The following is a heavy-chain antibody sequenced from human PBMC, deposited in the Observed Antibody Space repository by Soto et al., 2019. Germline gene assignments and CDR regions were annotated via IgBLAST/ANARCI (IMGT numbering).Heavy chain of an antibody. J-gene: IGHJ4*02. V-gene: IGHV4-39*01. CDR2: IYYSGST. CDR3: ARHLVAENNFDY. Sequence: PSETLSLTCTVSGGSISSSSYYWGWIRQPPGKGLEWIGSIYYSGSTYYNPSLKSRVTISVDTSKNQFSLKLSSVTAADTAVYYCARHLVAENNFDYWGQGTLVTVSS. CDR1: GGSISSSSYY. D-gene: IGHD5-12*01.